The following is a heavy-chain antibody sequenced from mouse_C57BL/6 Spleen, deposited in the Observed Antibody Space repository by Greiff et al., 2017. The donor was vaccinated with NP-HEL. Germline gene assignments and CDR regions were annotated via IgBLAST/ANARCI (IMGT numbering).Heavy chain of an antibody. J-gene: IGHJ3*01. CDR2: INPNNGGT. CDR3: ASSRGQRQP. Sequence: EVQLQQSGPELVKPGASVKISCKASGYTFTDYYMNWVKQSHGKSLEWIGDINPNNGGTSYNQKFKGKATLTVDKSSSTAYMELRSLTSEDSAVYYCASSRGQRQPWGQGTLVTVSA. D-gene: IGHD3-2*01. CDR1: GYTFTDYY. V-gene: IGHV1-26*01.